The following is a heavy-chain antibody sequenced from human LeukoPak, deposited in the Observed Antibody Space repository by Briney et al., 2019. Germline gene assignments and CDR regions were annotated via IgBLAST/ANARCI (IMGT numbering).Heavy chain of an antibody. CDR1: GGSISSYY. J-gene: IGHJ4*02. CDR3: ARDDDCSGGSCHHYFDY. Sequence: SETLSLTCTVSGGSISSYYWSWIRQPAGKGLEWIGRIYTSGSTNYNPSLKSRVTMSVDTSKNPFSLKLSCVTAADTAVYYCARDDDCSGGSCHHYFDYWGQGTLVTVS. V-gene: IGHV4-4*07. D-gene: IGHD2-15*01. CDR2: IYTSGST.